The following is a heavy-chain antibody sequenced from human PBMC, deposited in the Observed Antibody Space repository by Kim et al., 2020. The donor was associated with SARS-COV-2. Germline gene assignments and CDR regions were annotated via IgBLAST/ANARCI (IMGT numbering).Heavy chain of an antibody. CDR1: GFTFDDYA. CDR2: IRWNSGSI. CDR3: AKDSKGAYSSGWSHFQH. Sequence: GGSLRLSCAASGFTFDDYAMHWVRQAPGKGLEWVSGIRWNSGSIGYADSVKGRFTISRDNAKNSLYLQMNSLRAEDTALYYCAKDSKGAYSSGWSHFQHWGQGTLVTVSS. D-gene: IGHD6-19*01. J-gene: IGHJ1*01. V-gene: IGHV3-9*01.